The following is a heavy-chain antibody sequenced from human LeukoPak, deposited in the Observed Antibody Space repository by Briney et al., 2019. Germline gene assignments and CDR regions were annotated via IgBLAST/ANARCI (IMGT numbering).Heavy chain of an antibody. CDR2: ISGSGSST. CDR1: GFTFSSYA. V-gene: IGHV3-23*01. J-gene: IGHJ4*02. CDR3: AKGTRRLWFGELNSYFDY. Sequence: GGSLRLSCAASGFTFSSYAMSWVRQAPGKGLEWVSAISGSGSSTYYADSVKGRFTSSRDNSKNTLYLQMNSLRAEDTAVYWCAKGTRRLWFGELNSYFDYWGQGTLVTVSS. D-gene: IGHD3-10*01.